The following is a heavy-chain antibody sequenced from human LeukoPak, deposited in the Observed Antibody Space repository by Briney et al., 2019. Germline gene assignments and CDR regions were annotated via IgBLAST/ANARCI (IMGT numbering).Heavy chain of an antibody. CDR3: ARAPPVRGWYGNWFDP. D-gene: IGHD6-19*01. J-gene: IGHJ5*02. Sequence: ASVKVSCKASGYTFTGYYMHWVRQAPGQGLEWMGWINPNSGGTNYAQKFQGRVTMTRDTSISAAYMELRRLRSDDTAVYYCARAPPVRGWYGNWFDPWGQGTLVTVSS. CDR2: INPNSGGT. V-gene: IGHV1-2*02. CDR1: GYTFTGYY.